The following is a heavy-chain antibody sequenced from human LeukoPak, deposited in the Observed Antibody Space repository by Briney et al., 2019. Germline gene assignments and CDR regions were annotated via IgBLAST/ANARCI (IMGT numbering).Heavy chain of an antibody. Sequence: SEILSLTCTVSGGSISSGSYYWGWIRQPPGKGLEWIGSIYYSGSTYYKPSLKSRVTISLDTSKNQFSLKLSSVTAADTAVYYCARAYSPPQWSPFDYWGQGTLVTVSS. CDR3: ARAYSPPQWSPFDY. CDR1: GGSISSGSYY. CDR2: IYYSGST. V-gene: IGHV4-39*07. J-gene: IGHJ4*02. D-gene: IGHD6-13*01.